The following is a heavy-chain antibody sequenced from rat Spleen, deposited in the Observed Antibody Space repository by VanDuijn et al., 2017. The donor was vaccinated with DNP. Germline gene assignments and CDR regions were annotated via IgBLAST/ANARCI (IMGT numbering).Heavy chain of an antibody. J-gene: IGHJ4*01. CDR2: IDTNTGKT. CDR3: ARGDLRTPMAA. Sequence: IQLVQSGPEVKKPGESVKISCKASGYTITQAGMQWLQQAQGKSLKWMGWIDTNTGKTTYSADFTGRFVFSLETSASTAYLQITDLKNEDMAIYFCARGDLRTPMAAWGQGTSVTVSS. CDR1: GYTITQAG. V-gene: IGHV9-8*01.